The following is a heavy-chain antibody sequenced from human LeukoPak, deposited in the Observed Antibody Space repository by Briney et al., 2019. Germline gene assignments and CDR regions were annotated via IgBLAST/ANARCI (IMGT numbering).Heavy chain of an antibody. J-gene: IGHJ4*02. V-gene: IGHV3-9*01. Sequence: GGSLRLSCAASGFSFDDYAMYWVRQPPGKGLEWVSGISWNSGSIGYADSVKGRFTISRDNAKNSLYLEMNSLRAEDTALYYCARRAGAYSHPYDYWGQGTLVTVSS. D-gene: IGHD4/OR15-4a*01. CDR2: ISWNSGSI. CDR1: GFSFDDYA. CDR3: ARRAGAYSHPYDY.